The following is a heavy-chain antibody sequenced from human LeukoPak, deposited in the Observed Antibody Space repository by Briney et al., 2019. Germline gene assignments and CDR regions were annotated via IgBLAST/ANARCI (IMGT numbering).Heavy chain of an antibody. CDR3: ARHRYGSYPSDY. J-gene: IGHJ4*02. D-gene: IGHD1-26*01. V-gene: IGHV4-59*08. CDR1: GGSISSYY. Sequence: SETLSLTCTVSGGSISSYYWSWIRQPPGKGLEWIGYIYYSGSTNYNPSLKSRVTTSVDTSKNQFSLKLSSVTAVDTAVYYCARHRYGSYPSDYWGQGTLVTVSS. CDR2: IYYSGST.